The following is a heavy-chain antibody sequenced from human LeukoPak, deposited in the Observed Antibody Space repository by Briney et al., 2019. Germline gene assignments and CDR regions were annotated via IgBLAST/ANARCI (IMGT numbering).Heavy chain of an antibody. CDR1: GFTFNKYG. J-gene: IGHJ1*01. CDR2: RSDDGSAQ. CDR3: AKDRDPYSSGTWDS. V-gene: IGHV3-30*18. D-gene: IGHD3-22*01. Sequence: PGRSLRLSCIASGFTFNKYGMHWVRQAPGKGLEWVAVRSDDGSAQHYADSVRGRFTISRGNSKNTLSLQMNSLRPEDTAMYFCAKDRDPYSSGTWDSWGQGTLVIVSS.